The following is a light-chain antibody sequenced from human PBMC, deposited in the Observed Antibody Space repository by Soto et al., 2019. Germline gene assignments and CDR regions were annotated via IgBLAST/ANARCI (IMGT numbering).Light chain of an antibody. CDR1: SSDVGGYNY. CDR3: SSYTSSSPL. CDR2: DVS. J-gene: IGLJ2*01. V-gene: IGLV2-14*01. Sequence: QSALTQPASVSGSPGQSITISCTGTSSDVGGYNYVSWYQQHPGKAPKLMIYDVSNRPSGVSNRFSGSKSGNTASLTISGLQAEDEAEYYCSSYTSSSPLFGGGTQLPVL.